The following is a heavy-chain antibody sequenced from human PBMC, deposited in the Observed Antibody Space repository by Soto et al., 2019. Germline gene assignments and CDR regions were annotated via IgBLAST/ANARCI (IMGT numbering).Heavy chain of an antibody. CDR1: GFSFSTYW. CDR2: IDHDGRST. D-gene: IGHD2-2*01. J-gene: IGHJ1*01. Sequence: EVQLVESGGGLVQPGGSLRLSCAASGFSFSTYWMHWVRQGPGKGLVWVSRIDHDGRSTSYADSVKVRFTISRDNAKNTLTLQTHSVTVEDTGVHYCVRNAGASYMPAEYFQHWGQCTLVTVSS. CDR3: VRNAGASYMPAEYFQH. V-gene: IGHV3-74*01.